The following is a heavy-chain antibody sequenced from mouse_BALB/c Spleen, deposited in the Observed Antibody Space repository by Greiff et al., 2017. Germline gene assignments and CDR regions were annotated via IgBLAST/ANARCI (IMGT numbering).Heavy chain of an antibody. J-gene: IGHJ4*01. V-gene: IGHV2-6-2*01. CDR3: ARQGRYDDYYAMDY. Sequence: VQVVESGPDLVAPSQSLSITCTVSGFSLTSYGVHWVRQPPGKGLEWLVVIWSDGSTTYNSALKSRLSISKDNSKSQVFLKMNSLQTDDTAMYYCARQGRYDDYYAMDYWGQGTSVTVSS. CDR2: IWSDGST. D-gene: IGHD2-14*01. CDR1: GFSLTSYG.